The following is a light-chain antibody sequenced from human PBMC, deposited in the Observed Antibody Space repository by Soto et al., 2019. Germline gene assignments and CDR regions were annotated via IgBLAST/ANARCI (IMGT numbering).Light chain of an antibody. CDR1: SSNIGNNY. CDR2: ENN. CDR3: ATWDGSLSAVV. V-gene: IGLV1-51*02. Sequence: QSVLTQPPSVSAAPGQKVTISCSGSSSNIGNNYVSWYQQLPGTAPKLLIYENNKRPSGIPDPLSGSASGTSATLGITGLQTGGEVDYYGATWDGSLSAVVFGGGTKRTVL. J-gene: IGLJ2*01.